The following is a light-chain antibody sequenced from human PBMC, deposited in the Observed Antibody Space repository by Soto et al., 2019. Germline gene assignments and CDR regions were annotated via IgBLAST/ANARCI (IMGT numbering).Light chain of an antibody. Sequence: QSALTQPASVSGSPGQSITISCTGTSSDVGGYNYVSWYQQHPGKAPKLMIYDVSNRPSGVSSRFSASKSGNTASLTISGLQAEDEAYYYCSSYASSRTPWVFGGSSSTPWVFGGGTKLTVL. CDR3: SSYASSRTPWVFGGSSSTPWV. CDR2: DVS. J-gene: IGLJ3*02. CDR1: SSDVGGYNY. V-gene: IGLV2-14*01.